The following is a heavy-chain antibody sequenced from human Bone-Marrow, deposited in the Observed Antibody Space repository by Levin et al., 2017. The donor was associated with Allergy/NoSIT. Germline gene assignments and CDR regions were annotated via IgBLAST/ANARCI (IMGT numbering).Heavy chain of an antibody. V-gene: IGHV3-33*01. CDR2: VWSDGNRK. Sequence: SCDASGFSFIKYGMHWVRQAPGKGLEWVAVVWSDGNRKYYADSMKGRFTISRDNSKNTLSLQLNNLRGEDTAVYYCARDPTRGHYYYYMDVWGKGTTVTVSS. CDR1: GFSFIKYG. CDR3: ARDPTRGHYYYYMDV. J-gene: IGHJ6*03.